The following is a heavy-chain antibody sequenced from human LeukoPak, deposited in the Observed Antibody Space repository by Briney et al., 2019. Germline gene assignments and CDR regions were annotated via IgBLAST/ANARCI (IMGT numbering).Heavy chain of an antibody. J-gene: IGHJ4*02. V-gene: IGHV4-34*01. CDR1: GGSVSGYS. CDR3: ARVPDWEPIDK. D-gene: IGHD1-26*01. Sequence: SETLSLTCAASGGSVSGYSWSWIRQPPGKGLEWIGDITDRGGTSYTPSLKSRVTISLDTSKNQFSLHLTSVTAADTAVYFCARVPDWEPIDKWGQGTLVTVSS. CDR2: ITDRGGT.